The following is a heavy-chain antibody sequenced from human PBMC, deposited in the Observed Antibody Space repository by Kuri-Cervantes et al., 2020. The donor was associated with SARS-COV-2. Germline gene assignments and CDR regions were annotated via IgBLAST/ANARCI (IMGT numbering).Heavy chain of an antibody. J-gene: IGHJ6*03. CDR2: ISGSGGST. CDR3: AKPPHCSSTSCYGGYYMDV. Sequence: GGSLRLSCAASGFTFSSYAMSWVRQAPGKGLEWVSAISGSGGSTYYADSVKGRFTISRDNSKSTLYLQMNSLRAEDTAVYYCAKPPHCSSTSCYGGYYMDVWGKGTTVTVSS. V-gene: IGHV3-23*01. D-gene: IGHD2-2*01. CDR1: GFTFSSYA.